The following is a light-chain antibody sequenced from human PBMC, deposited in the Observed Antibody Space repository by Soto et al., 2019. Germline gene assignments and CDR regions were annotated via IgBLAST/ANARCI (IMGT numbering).Light chain of an antibody. J-gene: IGLJ3*02. CDR2: SNN. CDR3: AVWDDSLRGWV. CDR1: SSNIGSNY. Sequence: QAVVTQPPSASGTPGQRVTISCSGSSSNIGSNYVYWYQQLPGTAPKLLIYSNNKRPSGVPDRFSGSKSGTSASLAISGLRSEDEADYYCAVWDDSLRGWVFGGGTKLTVL. V-gene: IGLV1-47*02.